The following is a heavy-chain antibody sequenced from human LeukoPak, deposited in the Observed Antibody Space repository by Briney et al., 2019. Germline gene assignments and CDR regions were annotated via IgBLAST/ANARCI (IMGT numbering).Heavy chain of an antibody. V-gene: IGHV1-18*01. CDR2: ISAYNGNT. CDR1: GYTFNSYG. CDR3: ATVIYCSGGSCFWRHWFDP. J-gene: IGHJ5*02. D-gene: IGHD2-15*01. Sequence: EASVKVSCKASGYTFNSYGISWVRQAPGQGLEWMGWISAYNGNTNYAQNLQGRVTMTTDTSTSTAYMELRSLRSDDTAVYFCATVIYCSGGSCFWRHWFDPWGQGTPVTVSS.